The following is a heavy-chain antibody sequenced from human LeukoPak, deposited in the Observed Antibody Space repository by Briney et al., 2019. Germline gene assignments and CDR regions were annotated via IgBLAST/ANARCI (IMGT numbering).Heavy chain of an antibody. Sequence: SETLSLTCTVSGGSISSYYWSWIRQPPGKGLEWIGYVSYTGSTTYNTSLKSRVTISVDTSENHFSLNLSYVTPADTAVYYCARVMEGDYGGMDVWGQGTTVTVSS. CDR3: ARVMEGDYGGMDV. V-gene: IGHV4-59*01. D-gene: IGHD3-3*01. CDR1: GGSISSYY. CDR2: VSYTGST. J-gene: IGHJ6*02.